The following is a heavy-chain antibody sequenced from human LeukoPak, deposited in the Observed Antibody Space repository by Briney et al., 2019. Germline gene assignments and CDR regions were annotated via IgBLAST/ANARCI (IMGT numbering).Heavy chain of an antibody. V-gene: IGHV4-4*07. J-gene: IGHJ5*02. CDR1: GGSISSYY. CDR3: ARLRTDMVRGVIGWFDP. Sequence: SETLSLTCTVAGGSISSYYWSWIRQPAGKGLEWIGRIYTSGSTNYNPSLKSRVTMSVDTSKNQFSLKLSSVTAADTAVYYCARLRTDMVRGVIGWFDPWGQGTLVTVSS. CDR2: IYTSGST. D-gene: IGHD3-10*01.